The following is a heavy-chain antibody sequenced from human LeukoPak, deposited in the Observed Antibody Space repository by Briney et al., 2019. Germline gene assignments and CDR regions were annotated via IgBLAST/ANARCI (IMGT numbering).Heavy chain of an antibody. CDR3: SRVGGDDVPFDY. D-gene: IGHD4-17*01. Sequence: ASVKVSCKASGGTFSSYAISWVRQAPGQGLEWMGGIIPIFGTANYAQKFQGRVTITADESTSTAYMELSSLRSEDTAVYYCSRVGGDDVPFDYWGQGTLVSVSA. CDR1: GGTFSSYA. V-gene: IGHV1-69*01. J-gene: IGHJ4*02. CDR2: IIPIFGTA.